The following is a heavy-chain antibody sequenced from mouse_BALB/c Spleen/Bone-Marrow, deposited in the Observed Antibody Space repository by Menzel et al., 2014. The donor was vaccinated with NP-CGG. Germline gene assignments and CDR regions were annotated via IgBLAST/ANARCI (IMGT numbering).Heavy chain of an antibody. Sequence: EVQLQQSGPGLVKPSQSLSLTCTDTGYSITSHYAWNWIRQFPGNKLEWMGYISSSGITSYNPSLKGRISITRDTSKNHFFLQLNSVTTEDTATYFCARSGNFFDYWGQGTTLTVSS. D-gene: IGHD3-1*01. CDR2: ISSSGIT. CDR3: ARSGNFFDY. CDR1: GYSITSHYA. J-gene: IGHJ2*01. V-gene: IGHV3-2*02.